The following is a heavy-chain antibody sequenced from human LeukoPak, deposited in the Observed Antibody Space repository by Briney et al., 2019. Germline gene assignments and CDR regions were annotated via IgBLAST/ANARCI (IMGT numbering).Heavy chain of an antibody. J-gene: IGHJ4*02. D-gene: IGHD5-12*01. CDR2: ISGSGVIT. CDR3: AKDDAWVRYQD. CDR1: GFTFSSHG. Sequence: GGSLRLSCAASGFTFSSHGMNWVRQAPGKGLEWVSGISGSGVITYYADSVKGRFTISRDNSKNTLDLQMNSLRAEDTAVYYCAKDDAWVRYQDWGQGTLVTVSS. V-gene: IGHV3-23*01.